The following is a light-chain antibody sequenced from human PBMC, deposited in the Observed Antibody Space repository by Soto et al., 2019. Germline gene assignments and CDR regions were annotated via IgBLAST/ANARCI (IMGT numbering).Light chain of an antibody. CDR1: QSVSSR. CDR2: GAS. Sequence: EIVLTQSPGTLSLSPGERATLSCRASQSVSSRLAWYQQKPGQAPRLLISGASSRATGIPDRFSGSGSATDFTLTISRLEPEDLALYYCQQYGSSPITFGQGTRLEIK. CDR3: QQYGSSPIT. J-gene: IGKJ5*01. V-gene: IGKV3-20*01.